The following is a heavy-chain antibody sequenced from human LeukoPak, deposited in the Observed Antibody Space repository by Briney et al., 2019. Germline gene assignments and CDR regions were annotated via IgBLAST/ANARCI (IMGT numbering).Heavy chain of an antibody. CDR3: ARDLSDVDY. CDR1: GHSLSSYY. CDR2: NYTSGST. V-gene: IGHV4-4*07. Sequence: PSQTLSLTRPVSGHSLSSYYWSWIRQPAGKGLEWIGRNYTSGSTNYNPSLTSGVTMSVDTSTNQSSLKLSSVTAADTAVYYCARDLSDVDYWGQGTLVTVSS. D-gene: IGHD2/OR15-2a*01. J-gene: IGHJ4*02.